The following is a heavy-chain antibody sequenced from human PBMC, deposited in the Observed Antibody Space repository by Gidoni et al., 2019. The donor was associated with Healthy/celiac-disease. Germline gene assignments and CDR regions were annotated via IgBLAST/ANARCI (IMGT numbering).Heavy chain of an antibody. CDR1: GFTFSSYS. V-gene: IGHV3-21*01. CDR3: ARDGAAVAGTFHTFNAFDI. Sequence: EVQLVESGGGLVKPGGSLRLSCAASGFTFSSYSMNWGRQAPGKGLEWVSSISSSSSYIYYADSVKGRFTISRDNAKNSLYLQMNSLRAEDTAVYYCARDGAAVAGTFHTFNAFDIWGQGTMVTVSS. CDR2: ISSSSSYI. D-gene: IGHD6-19*01. J-gene: IGHJ3*02.